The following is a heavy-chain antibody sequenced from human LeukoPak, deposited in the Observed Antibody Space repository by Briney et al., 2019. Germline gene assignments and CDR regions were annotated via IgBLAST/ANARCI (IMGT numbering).Heavy chain of an antibody. D-gene: IGHD2-21*02. CDR2: IDRKSATT. CDR3: TKEYDCSGDCYTSLDS. Sequence: GGSLRLSCSASGFTFNRFTLLWVRQSPGKGLEWFSLIDRKSATTSYADSVVGRFTISRDNRKQSLVLQMNRLRSEDSALYYCTKEYDCSGDCYTSLDSWGQGGLVTVSS. CDR1: GFTFNRFT. J-gene: IGHJ4*02. V-gene: IGHV3-43*01.